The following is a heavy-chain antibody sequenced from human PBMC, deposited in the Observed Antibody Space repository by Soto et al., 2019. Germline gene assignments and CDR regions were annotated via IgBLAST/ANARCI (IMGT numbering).Heavy chain of an antibody. CDR1: RGSVSSDLFY. CDR3: AREKRAGTWFDP. Sequence: QVQLQESGPGLLRPSETLSLTCAVSRGSVSSDLFYWGWIRQPLGKGLEWIGYIYTSRSTNYNTSLQRGATMSLHTPNSQFLLKLTSVTAAHTAADYSAREKRAGTWFDPWGQGTLVTLYS. D-gene: IGHD3-10*01. V-gene: IGHV4-61*01. J-gene: IGHJ5*02. CDR2: IYTSRST.